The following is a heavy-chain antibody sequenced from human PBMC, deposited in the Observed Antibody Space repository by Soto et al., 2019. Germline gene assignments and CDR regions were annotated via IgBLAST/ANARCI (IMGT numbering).Heavy chain of an antibody. J-gene: IGHJ4*02. D-gene: IGHD6-19*01. V-gene: IGHV4-61*01. CDR3: ARSGSGSGWL. CDR1: GGSVSSGRFY. Sequence: SETLSLTCTVSGGSVSSGRFYWSWIRQPPGKGLEWIGYIYYSGSTKYNPSLRSRVTISVDTSKNQFSLKLTSVTAADTAVYYCARSGSGSGWLGGQGALVTVSS. CDR2: IYYSGST.